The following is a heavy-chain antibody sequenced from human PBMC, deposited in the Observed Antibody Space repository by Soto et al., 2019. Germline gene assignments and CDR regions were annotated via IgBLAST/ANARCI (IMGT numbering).Heavy chain of an antibody. CDR1: GGTFSSYA. D-gene: IGHD3-10*01. CDR3: ARHYYGSGSYFYYYYGMDV. J-gene: IGHJ6*02. CDR2: IIPIFGTA. V-gene: IGHV1-69*13. Sequence: SVKVSCKASGGTFSSYAISWVRQAPGQGLEWMGGIIPIFGTANYAQKFQGRVTITADEATSTAYMELSSLRSEDTAVYHCARHYYGSGSYFYYYYGMDVWGQGTTVTVAS.